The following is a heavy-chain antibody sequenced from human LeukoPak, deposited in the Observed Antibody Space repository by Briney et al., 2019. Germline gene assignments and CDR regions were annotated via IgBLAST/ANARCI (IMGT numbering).Heavy chain of an antibody. J-gene: IGHJ4*02. Sequence: PGGSQRLSCAASGFTFSSYAMSWVRQAPGKGLEWVSAISGSGGSTYYADSVKGRFTISRDNSKNTLYLQMNSLRAEDTAVYYCAKITGCSSTSCYSHWGQGTLVTVSS. D-gene: IGHD2-2*01. CDR1: GFTFSSYA. CDR3: AKITGCSSTSCYSH. V-gene: IGHV3-23*01. CDR2: ISGSGGST.